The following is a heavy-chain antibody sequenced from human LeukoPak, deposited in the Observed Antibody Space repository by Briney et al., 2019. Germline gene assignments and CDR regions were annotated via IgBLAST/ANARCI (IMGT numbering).Heavy chain of an antibody. V-gene: IGHV4-39*01. CDR2: GFYSGSA. Sequence: SETLSLTCTVSGGSISGSSYYWAWIRQPPGKGLEWVGSGFYSGSAYYNPSLTSRLTISVDTSKNQFSLDLRSVTAADTAVYYCARLRGAMTPVTSDFDYWGQGILVTVSS. CDR1: GGSISGSSYY. J-gene: IGHJ4*02. D-gene: IGHD4-17*01. CDR3: ARLRGAMTPVTSDFDY.